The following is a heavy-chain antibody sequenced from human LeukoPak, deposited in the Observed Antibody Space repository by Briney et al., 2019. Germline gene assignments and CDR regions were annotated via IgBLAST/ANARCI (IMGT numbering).Heavy chain of an antibody. CDR1: GGSISSYY. J-gene: IGHJ3*02. D-gene: IGHD3-9*01. CDR2: MYASGST. Sequence: SETLSLTCTVSGGSISSYYWTWIRQPAGKGLEWIGRMYASGSTNYKSSLKSRLTMSVDTSKNQFSLQLSSVTAADTAVYYCARALVPYYDILTGYYKHPIDAFDIWGQGTMVTVSS. V-gene: IGHV4-4*07. CDR3: ARALVPYYDILTGYYKHPIDAFDI.